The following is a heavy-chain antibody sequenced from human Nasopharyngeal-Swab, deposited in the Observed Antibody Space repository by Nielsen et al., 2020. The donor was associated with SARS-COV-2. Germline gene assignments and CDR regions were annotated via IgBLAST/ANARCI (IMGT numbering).Heavy chain of an antibody. V-gene: IGHV3-30*18. Sequence: VWYMRLSCIASGFAFSSYGIHWVRQAPGKGLEWVAVISYDGSNKYYADSVKGRFTISRDNSKNTLYLQMNSLRAEDTAVYYCAKDLEQQLAYYFDYWGQGTLVTVSS. J-gene: IGHJ4*02. CDR1: GFAFSSYG. CDR3: AKDLEQQLAYYFDY. D-gene: IGHD6-13*01. CDR2: ISYDGSNK.